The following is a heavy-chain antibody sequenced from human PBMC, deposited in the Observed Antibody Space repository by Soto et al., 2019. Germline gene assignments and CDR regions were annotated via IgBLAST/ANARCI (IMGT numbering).Heavy chain of an antibody. CDR3: ARVEDVVGATNDAFDI. J-gene: IGHJ3*02. D-gene: IGHD1-26*01. CDR1: GYTFTGYY. Sequence: ASVKVSCKASGYTFTGYYMHWVRQAPGQGLEWMGWINPNSGGANYAQKLQGRVTMTRDTSISTAYMELSRLRSDDTAVYYCARVEDVVGATNDAFDIWGQGTMVTVSS. V-gene: IGHV1-2*02. CDR2: INPNSGGA.